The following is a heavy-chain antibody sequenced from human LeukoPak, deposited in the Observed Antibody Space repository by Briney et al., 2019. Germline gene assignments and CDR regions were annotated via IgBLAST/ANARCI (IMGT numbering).Heavy chain of an antibody. CDR1: GFTFSNFA. CDR3: AGYAEGDY. V-gene: IGHV3-30*04. CDR2: ISYDGSNQ. D-gene: IGHD5-12*01. J-gene: IGHJ4*02. Sequence: GGSLRLSCAASGFTFSNFAMHWVRQAPGKGLEWVALISYDGSNQYYADSVKGRFTISRDNAKNSLYLQMNSLRAGDTAVYYCAGYAEGDYWGQGTLVTVSS.